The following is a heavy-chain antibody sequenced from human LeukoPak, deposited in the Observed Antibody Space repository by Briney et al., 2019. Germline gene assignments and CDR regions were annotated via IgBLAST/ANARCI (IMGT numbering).Heavy chain of an antibody. CDR1: GFTFSGSA. CDR2: IRSKANSYAT. Sequence: GGSLRLSCAASGFTFSGSAMHWVRQASGKGLEWVGRIRSKANSYATAYAASVKGRFTISRDDSKNTAYLQMNSLKTEDTAVYYCTRSSSDGNDDYWGQGTLVTVSS. J-gene: IGHJ4*02. CDR3: TRSSSDGNDDY. V-gene: IGHV3-73*01. D-gene: IGHD6-13*01.